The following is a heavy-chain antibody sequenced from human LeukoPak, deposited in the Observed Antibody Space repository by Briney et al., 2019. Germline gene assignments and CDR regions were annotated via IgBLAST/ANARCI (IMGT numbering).Heavy chain of an antibody. D-gene: IGHD1-14*01. Sequence: ASVKVSCKTSGYPFTTYEINWVRQAAGQGLEWMGWVHPDTGYADYAQKFQGRVTMTSDTSISTAYMELSSLRSDDTAVYFCASGPRNDPWGQGTLVTVSS. V-gene: IGHV1-8*01. J-gene: IGHJ5*02. CDR1: GYPFTTYE. CDR3: ASGPRNDP. CDR2: VHPDTGYA.